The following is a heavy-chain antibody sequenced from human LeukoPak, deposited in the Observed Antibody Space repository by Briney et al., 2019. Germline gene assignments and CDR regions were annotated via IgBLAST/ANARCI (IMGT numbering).Heavy chain of an antibody. Sequence: PGGSLRLSCAASGFTFSDYYISWIRQAPGKGLEWVSDIIPSGDIISYPDSVKGRFIISRDYAKESLHLQMNSLRVEDSAVYYCARETVAGTFDYWGQGTQVTVSS. D-gene: IGHD6-19*01. CDR1: GFTFSDYY. CDR3: ARETVAGTFDY. J-gene: IGHJ4*02. CDR2: IIPSGDII. V-gene: IGHV3-11*01.